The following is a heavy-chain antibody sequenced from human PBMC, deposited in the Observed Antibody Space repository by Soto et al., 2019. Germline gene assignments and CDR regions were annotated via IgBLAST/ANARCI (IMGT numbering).Heavy chain of an antibody. CDR3: AGEWKQDYYYGGMDV. CDR2: IFHSGST. J-gene: IGHJ6*02. D-gene: IGHD1-1*01. CDR1: GYSISSGYH. Sequence: SETLSLTCAVSGYSISSGYHWGWIRQPPGKGLEWIGSIFHSGSTYYNPSLKSRVAISVDTSKNQISLKLSSVTAADTAVYYCAGEWKQDYYYGGMDVWGQGTTVTVSS. V-gene: IGHV4-38-2*02.